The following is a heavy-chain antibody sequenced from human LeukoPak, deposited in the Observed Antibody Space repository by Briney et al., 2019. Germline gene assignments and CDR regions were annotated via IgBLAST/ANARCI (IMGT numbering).Heavy chain of an antibody. CDR1: GGSISSYY. V-gene: IGHV4-59*01. Sequence: SETLSLTCTVSGGSISSYYWSWIRQPPGKGLEWIGYIYYSGSTNYNPSLKSRVTISVDTSKNQFSLKLSSVTAADTAVYYCASCSSTSCTGGYDYWGQGTLVTVSS. CDR2: IYYSGST. CDR3: ASCSSTSCTGGYDY. J-gene: IGHJ4*02. D-gene: IGHD2-2*01.